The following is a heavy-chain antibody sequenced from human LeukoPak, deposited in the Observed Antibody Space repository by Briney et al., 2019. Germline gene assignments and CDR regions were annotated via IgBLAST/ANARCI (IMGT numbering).Heavy chain of an antibody. J-gene: IGHJ5*02. CDR3: AKDRWGYCSSTSCHLNWFDP. CDR1: GFTLSSYG. V-gene: IGHV3-30*18. CDR2: ISYDGSNK. Sequence: GGSLRLSCAASGFTLSSYGMHWVRQAPGKGLEWVAVISYDGSNKYYADSVKGRFTISRDNSKNTLYLQMNSLRAEDTAVYYCAKDRWGYCSSTSCHLNWFDPWGQGTLVTVSS. D-gene: IGHD2-2*01.